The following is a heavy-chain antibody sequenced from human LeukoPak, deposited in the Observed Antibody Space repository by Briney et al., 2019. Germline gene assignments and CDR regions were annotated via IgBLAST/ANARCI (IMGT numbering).Heavy chain of an antibody. CDR2: INTDATIT. CDR1: GYTFSRYW. D-gene: IGHD3-22*01. CDR3: ARDFSGYDDY. J-gene: IGHJ4*02. Sequence: GGSLRLSCAASGYTFSRYWIHWVRQAPGKGLVWVSRINTDATITTYADSVRGRFTISRDNAKNILYLQMNSLSAEDTAVYYCARDFSGYDDYWGQGTLVTVSS. V-gene: IGHV3-74*01.